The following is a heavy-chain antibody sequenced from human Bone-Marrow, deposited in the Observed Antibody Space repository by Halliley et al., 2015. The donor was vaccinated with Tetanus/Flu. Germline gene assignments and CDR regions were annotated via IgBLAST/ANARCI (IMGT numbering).Heavy chain of an antibody. V-gene: IGHV3-30-3*01. J-gene: IGHJ4*02. CDR1: GFSFTPYN. CDR2: ISADGGSK. D-gene: IGHD6-13*01. Sequence: SLRLSCAASGFSFTPYNMHWVRQAPGKGLEWVAVISADGGSKYYADSVKGRFTISRDNSKNTLYLQMNNLRPEDTAVYYCASWYSSSWSSFDYWGQGTRVTVSS. CDR3: ASWYSSSWSSFDY.